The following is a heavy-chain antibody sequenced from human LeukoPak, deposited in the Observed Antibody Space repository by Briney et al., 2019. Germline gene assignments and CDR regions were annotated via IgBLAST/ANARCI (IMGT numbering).Heavy chain of an antibody. CDR3: ARGGSGWWYYFDY. CDR2: IYYSGST. D-gene: IGHD6-19*01. V-gene: IGHV4-59*01. CDR1: GGSISSYY. J-gene: IGHJ4*02. Sequence: PSETLSLTCTVSGGSISSYYWSWIRQPPGKGLEWIGYIYYSGSTNYNPSLKSRVTISVDTSKNQFFLKLSSVTAADTAVYYCARGGSGWWYYFDYWGQGTLVTVSS.